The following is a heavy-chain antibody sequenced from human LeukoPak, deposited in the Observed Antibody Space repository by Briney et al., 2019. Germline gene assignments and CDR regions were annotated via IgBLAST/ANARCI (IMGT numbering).Heavy chain of an antibody. CDR3: ARDTYEPGLIDF. J-gene: IGHJ4*02. Sequence: GGSLRLSCAASGFTFSNSAMSWVRQAPGKGLEWISYINSGSSDIHYTQSVRGRFIISRDNAKNTLYLQMNSLRAEDTAVYFCARDTYEPGLIDFWGQGTLVSVSS. D-gene: IGHD3-3*01. CDR2: INSGSSDI. CDR1: GFTFSNSA. V-gene: IGHV3-21*05.